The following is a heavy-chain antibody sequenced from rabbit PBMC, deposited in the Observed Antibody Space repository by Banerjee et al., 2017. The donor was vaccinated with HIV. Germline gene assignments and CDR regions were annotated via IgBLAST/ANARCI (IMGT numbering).Heavy chain of an antibody. Sequence: QEQLVESGGGLVQPEGSLTLTCTASGFSFSSGYDMCWVRQAPGKGLEWIACIYTGSGSPYYARWAKGRFTISKTSSTTVTLQMTSLTAADAATYFCARYDSVGSAYYGHAFNLWGPGTLVTVS. CDR3: ARYDSVGSAYYGHAFNL. J-gene: IGHJ4*01. D-gene: IGHD1-1*01. CDR1: GFSFSSGYD. V-gene: IGHV1S45*01. CDR2: IYTGSGSP.